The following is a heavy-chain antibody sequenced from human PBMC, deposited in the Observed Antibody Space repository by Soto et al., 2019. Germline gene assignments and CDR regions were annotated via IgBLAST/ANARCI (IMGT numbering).Heavy chain of an antibody. Sequence: GGSLRLSCAASGFTFSSYAMSWVRPAPGKGLEWVSAISGSGGSTYYADSVKGRFTISRDNSKNTLYLQMSSLRAEDTAVYYCAKDMYSSSWYFYYYSMDVWGQGTTVTVSS. J-gene: IGHJ6*02. V-gene: IGHV3-23*01. CDR1: GFTFSSYA. CDR3: AKDMYSSSWYFYYYSMDV. D-gene: IGHD6-13*01. CDR2: ISGSGGST.